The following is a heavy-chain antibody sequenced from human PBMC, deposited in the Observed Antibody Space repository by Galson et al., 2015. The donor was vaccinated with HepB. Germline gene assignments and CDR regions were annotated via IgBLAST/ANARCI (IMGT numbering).Heavy chain of an antibody. CDR2: IYYSGST. J-gene: IGHJ6*02. CDR3: ARDCIAVAGTYLSGMDV. V-gene: IGHV4-39*07. D-gene: IGHD6-19*01. Sequence: TLSLTCTVSGGSISSSSYYWGWIRQPPGKGLEWIGSIYYSGSTYYNPSLKSRVTISVDTSKNQFSLKLSSVTAADTAVYYCARDCIAVAGTYLSGMDVWGQGTTVTVSS. CDR1: GGSISSSSYY.